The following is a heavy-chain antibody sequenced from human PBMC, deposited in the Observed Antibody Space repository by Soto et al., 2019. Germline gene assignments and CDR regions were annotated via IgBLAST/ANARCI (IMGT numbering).Heavy chain of an antibody. D-gene: IGHD2-8*01. CDR2: INPTNGNT. CDR1: GYTFTPYA. Sequence: ASVKVSCKASGYTFTPYAIHWVRQAPGQGLEWMGWINPTNGNTKYSQIVQGRVTITRDTSATTVYMELSSLRSEDTAVYFCAREGGEWSLTLDYWGQGTQVTVSS. CDR3: AREGGEWSLTLDY. V-gene: IGHV1-3*01. J-gene: IGHJ4*02.